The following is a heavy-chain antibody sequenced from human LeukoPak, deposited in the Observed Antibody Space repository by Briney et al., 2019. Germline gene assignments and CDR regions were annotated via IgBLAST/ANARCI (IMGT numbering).Heavy chain of an antibody. J-gene: IGHJ4*02. D-gene: IGHD2-15*01. CDR2: MNPNSGNT. CDR1: GYTFTSYD. Sequence: GASVEVSCKASGYTFTSYDINWVRQATGQGLEWMGWMNPNSGNTGYAQKFQGRVTMTRNTSISTAYMELSSLRSEDTAVYYCARWSGSTEGFDYWGQGTLVTVSS. CDR3: ARWSGSTEGFDY. V-gene: IGHV1-8*01.